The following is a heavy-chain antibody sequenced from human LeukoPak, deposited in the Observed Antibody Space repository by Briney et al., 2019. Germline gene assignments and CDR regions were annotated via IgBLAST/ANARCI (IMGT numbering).Heavy chain of an antibody. V-gene: IGHV3-30*02. J-gene: IGHJ4*02. Sequence: PGGSLRLSCAASGFTFSSYSMNWVRQSPGKGLDWVAFIRNDGNKYNYAESVKGRFTISRDNSKNTLYLQMDSLSAEDTAVYYCVKVDTWGQGILVTVSS. CDR2: IRNDGNKY. D-gene: IGHD5-18*01. CDR1: GFTFSSYS. CDR3: VKVDT.